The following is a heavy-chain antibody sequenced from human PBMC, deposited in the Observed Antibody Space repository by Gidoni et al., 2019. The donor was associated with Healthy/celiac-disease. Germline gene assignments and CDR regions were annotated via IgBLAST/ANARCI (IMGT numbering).Heavy chain of an antibody. CDR1: GYSFPSYW. CDR2: TYPGDSDT. Sequence: EVQLVQSGAEVQKPGESLKISCKGSGYSFPSYWIGWVRQMPGKGLEWMGITYPGDSDTRYSPSFQGQVTISADKSISTAYLQWSSLKASDTAMYYCARRGSYKGPKEDAFDIWGQGTMVTVSS. CDR3: ARRGSYKGPKEDAFDI. D-gene: IGHD1-26*01. V-gene: IGHV5-51*01. J-gene: IGHJ3*02.